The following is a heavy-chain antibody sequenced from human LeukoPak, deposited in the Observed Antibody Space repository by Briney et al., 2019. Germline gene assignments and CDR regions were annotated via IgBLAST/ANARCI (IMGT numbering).Heavy chain of an antibody. CDR2: IHSDGSST. J-gene: IGHJ1*01. Sequence: PGGSLRLSCAASGFTFSNYWMHWVRQAPGKGPVWVSRIHSDGSSTTYADSVKGRFTISRDNSKNTLYLQMNSLRAEDTAVYYCAKRREYFQHWGQGTLVTVSS. V-gene: IGHV3-74*01. CDR1: GFTFSNYW. CDR3: AKRREYFQH.